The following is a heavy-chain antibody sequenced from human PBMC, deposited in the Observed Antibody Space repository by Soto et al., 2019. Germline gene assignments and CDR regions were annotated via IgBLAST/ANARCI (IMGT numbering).Heavy chain of an antibody. J-gene: IGHJ4*02. CDR3: AKAPRSTTVLRGGGFDY. Sequence: GGSLRLSCAASGFTFSSYAMSWVRQAPGKGLEWVSSISGSGGSTYYADSVKGRFTISRDNSKNTLYLQMNSLRAEDTAAYYCAKAPRSTTVLRGGGFDYWGQGTLVTVSS. V-gene: IGHV3-23*01. CDR2: ISGSGGST. D-gene: IGHD4-17*01. CDR1: GFTFSSYA.